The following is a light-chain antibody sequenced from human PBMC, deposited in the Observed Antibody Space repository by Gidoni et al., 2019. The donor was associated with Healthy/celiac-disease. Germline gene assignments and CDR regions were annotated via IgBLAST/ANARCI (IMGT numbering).Light chain of an antibody. CDR1: QDMSNY. CDR3: QQYDNLPIT. CDR2: DAS. V-gene: IGKV1-33*01. J-gene: IGKJ5*01. Sequence: DIPMTQSPASLSASVGDRVTITCQASQDMSNYLNWYQQKPGKAPKLLIYDASNLETGVPSRFSGSGSGTDFTFTISSLQPEDIATYYCQQYDNLPITFXQXTRLEIK.